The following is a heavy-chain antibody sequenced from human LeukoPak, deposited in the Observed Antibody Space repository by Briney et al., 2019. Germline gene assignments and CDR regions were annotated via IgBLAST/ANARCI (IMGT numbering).Heavy chain of an antibody. D-gene: IGHD3-22*01. CDR2: ISSSGGST. Sequence: PGGSLRLPCAASGFTFASYAMTWVRQAPGKGLEWFSAISSSGGSTYYADSVKGRFTISRDNYKNTLYLQTNSLRAEDTAVYYCARDSGIYDSSGYYGLSYYGKDVWGQGTTVTVAS. V-gene: IGHV3-23*01. J-gene: IGHJ6*02. CDR3: ARDSGIYDSSGYYGLSYYGKDV. CDR1: GFTFASYA.